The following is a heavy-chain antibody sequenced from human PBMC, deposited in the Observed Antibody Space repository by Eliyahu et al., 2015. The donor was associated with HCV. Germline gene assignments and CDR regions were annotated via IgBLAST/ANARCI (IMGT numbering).Heavy chain of an antibody. D-gene: IGHD2-2*01. Sequence: QVQLQESGPGLVKPSQTLSLTCTVSGGSISSGSYYWSWIRQPAGKGLEWIVGVIYTGGSTYTPSLKSRVTISVDTSKNQFSLKLSSVTAADTAVYYCARRGWKGYCSSTSCSNYYYMDVWGKGTTVTVSS. CDR3: ARRGWKGYCSSTSCSNYYYMDV. J-gene: IGHJ6*03. CDR2: VIYTGGST. CDR1: GGSISSGSYY. V-gene: IGHV4-61*02.